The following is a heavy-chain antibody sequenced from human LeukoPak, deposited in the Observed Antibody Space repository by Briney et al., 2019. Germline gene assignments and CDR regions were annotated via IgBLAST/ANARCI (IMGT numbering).Heavy chain of an antibody. Sequence: ASVKVSRKASGYTFTSYGISWVRQAPGQGLEWMGWISAYNGNTNYAQKLQGRVTMTTDTSTSTAYMELRSLRSDDTAVYYCASSGYDFPWFDPWGQGTLVTVSS. J-gene: IGHJ5*02. D-gene: IGHD5-12*01. CDR3: ASSGYDFPWFDP. CDR1: GYTFTSYG. V-gene: IGHV1-18*01. CDR2: ISAYNGNT.